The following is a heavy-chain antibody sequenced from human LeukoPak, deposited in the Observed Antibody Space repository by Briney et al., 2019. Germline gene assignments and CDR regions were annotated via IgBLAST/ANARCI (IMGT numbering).Heavy chain of an antibody. Sequence: GGSLRLSCAASGFTFNIFRMNCVRQAPGKGLEWVSYISSSSSTIYYADSVKGRFTISRDNAKNSLYLQMNSLRDEDTAVYYCARGDSSGYGPDHWGQGTLVTVSS. CDR2: ISSSSSTI. CDR3: ARGDSSGYGPDH. J-gene: IGHJ5*02. CDR1: GFTFNIFR. D-gene: IGHD3-22*01. V-gene: IGHV3-48*02.